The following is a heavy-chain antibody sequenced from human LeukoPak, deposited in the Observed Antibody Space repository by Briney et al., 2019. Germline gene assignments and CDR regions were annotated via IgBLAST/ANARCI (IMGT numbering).Heavy chain of an antibody. CDR1: GGSISSGSYY. D-gene: IGHD3-3*01. CDR3: AREDFWSGYPPPQNWFDP. V-gene: IGHV4-61*02. Sequence: PSQTLSLTCTVSGGSISSGSYYCSWIRQPAWKGLEWIGRIYTSGSTNYNPSLKSRVTISVDTSKNQFSLKLSSVTAADTAVYYCAREDFWSGYPPPQNWFDPWGQGTLVTVSS. J-gene: IGHJ5*02. CDR2: IYTSGST.